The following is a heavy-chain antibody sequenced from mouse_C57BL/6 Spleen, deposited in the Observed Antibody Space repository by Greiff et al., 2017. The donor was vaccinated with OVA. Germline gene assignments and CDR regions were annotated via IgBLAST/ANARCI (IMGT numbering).Heavy chain of an antibody. D-gene: IGHD1-1*01. Sequence: VKLQQPGAELVKPGASVKLSCKASGYTFTSYWMHWVKQRPGQGLEWIGMIHPNSGSNNYNEKFKSKATLTVDKSSSTAYMQLSSLTSEDSAVYYCARSPFITTVVAPYYFDYWGQGTTLTVSS. CDR3: ARSPFITTVVAPYYFDY. CDR2: IHPNSGSN. J-gene: IGHJ2*01. V-gene: IGHV1-64*01. CDR1: GYTFTSYW.